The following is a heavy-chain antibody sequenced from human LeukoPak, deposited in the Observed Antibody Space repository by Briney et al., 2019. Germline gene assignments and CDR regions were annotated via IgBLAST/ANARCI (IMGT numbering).Heavy chain of an antibody. D-gene: IGHD3-10*01. CDR3: ARLNGSGSYLYY. CDR1: GYTFTGYY. V-gene: IGHV1-2*02. CDR2: INPNSGGT. Sequence: ASVKVSCKASGYTFTGYYMHWVRQAPGQGLEWMGWINPNSGGTNYAQKFQGRVTMTRDTSISTAYMELSRLRSDDTAVYYCARLNGSGSYLYYWGQGTLVTVSS. J-gene: IGHJ4*02.